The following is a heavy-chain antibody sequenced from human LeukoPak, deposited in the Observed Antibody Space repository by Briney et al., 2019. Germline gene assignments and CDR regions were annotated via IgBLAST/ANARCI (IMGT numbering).Heavy chain of an antibody. CDR2: ISAYNGNT. J-gene: IGHJ4*02. D-gene: IGHD3-9*01. CDR1: GYTFTSYG. V-gene: IGHV1-18*01. CDR3: ARDGDLRYFDWLLISIDY. Sequence: GASVKVSCKASGYTFTSYGISWVRQAPGQGLEWMGWISAYNGNTNYAQKLQGRVTMTTDTSTSTAYIELRSLRSDDTAVYYCARDGDLRYFDWLLISIDYWGQGTLVTVSS.